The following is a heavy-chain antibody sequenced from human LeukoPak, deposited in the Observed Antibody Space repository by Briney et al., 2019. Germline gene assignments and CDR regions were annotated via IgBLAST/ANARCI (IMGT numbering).Heavy chain of an antibody. D-gene: IGHD5-18*01. CDR2: IASDGRDK. CDR1: GFTFSRYG. V-gene: IGHV3-30*03. J-gene: IGHJ5*02. CDR3: ARDSNTAMAA. Sequence: GGSLRLSCAASGFTFSRYGMHWVRQAPGKGLEWVAVIASDGRDKKYVDSVKGRFTISRENSKNTLYLQMNSLRAEDTAVYYCARDSNTAMAAWGQGTLVTVSS.